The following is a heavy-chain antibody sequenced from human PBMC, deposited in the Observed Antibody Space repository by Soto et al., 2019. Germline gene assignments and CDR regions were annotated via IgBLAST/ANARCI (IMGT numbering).Heavy chain of an antibody. CDR2: IYYNGST. V-gene: IGHV4-59*01. CDR1: GGSISSYC. D-gene: IGHD5-12*01. CDR3: ARDRPARASGYPLSPPYYYYVMAV. J-gene: IGHJ6*02. Sequence: SEILSLTCTVSGGSISSYCWSWIRQPPLNGMDWIGYIYYNGSTNYNPSLKSRVTISVDTSKNQFSLKLSSVTAADTAVYYCARDRPARASGYPLSPPYYYYVMAVWGQGTTVTVSS.